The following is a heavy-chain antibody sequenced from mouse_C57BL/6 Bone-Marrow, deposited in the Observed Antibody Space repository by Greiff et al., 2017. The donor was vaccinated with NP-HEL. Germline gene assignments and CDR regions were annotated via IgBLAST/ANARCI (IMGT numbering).Heavy chain of an antibody. J-gene: IGHJ1*03. CDR2: IYPGGGYT. V-gene: IGHV1-63*01. Sequence: QVQLQQSGAELVRPGTSVKMSCKASGYTFTNYWIGWAKQRPGHGLEWIGDIYPGGGYTNYNEKFKGKATLTADKSSSTAYMQFSSLTSEDAAIYYCARKDYGYDWYFDVCGTGTTVTVSS. D-gene: IGHD2-2*01. CDR1: GYTFTNYW. CDR3: ARKDYGYDWYFDV.